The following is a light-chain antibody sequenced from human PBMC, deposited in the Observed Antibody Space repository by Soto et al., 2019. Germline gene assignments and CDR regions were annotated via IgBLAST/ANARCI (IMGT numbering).Light chain of an antibody. CDR1: QSVSSSY. J-gene: IGKJ4*01. CDR2: GAS. CDR3: QQYGSSLALT. Sequence: EIVLTQSPGTLSLSPGERATLSCSASQSVSSSYLAWYQQKPGQAPRLLIYGASSRATGIPDRFSGSGSGTDFTLTISRLEPEDVAVYYCQQYGSSLALTFGGGTKVDIK. V-gene: IGKV3-20*01.